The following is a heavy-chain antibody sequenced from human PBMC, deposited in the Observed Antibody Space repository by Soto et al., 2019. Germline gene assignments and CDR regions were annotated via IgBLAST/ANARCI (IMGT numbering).Heavy chain of an antibody. V-gene: IGHV3-21*01. CDR1: RFTFRSYS. Sequence: PGGSLRLSCAASRFTFRSYSMNWVRQAPGKGLEWVTSISGSGSSIYYADSVKGRFTISRDNAKTSLYLQMDSLRPEDTAIYYCAREGVANYTDYYFDLWGHGALVTVSS. D-gene: IGHD4-4*01. CDR3: AREGVANYTDYYFDL. CDR2: ISGSGSSI. J-gene: IGHJ4*01.